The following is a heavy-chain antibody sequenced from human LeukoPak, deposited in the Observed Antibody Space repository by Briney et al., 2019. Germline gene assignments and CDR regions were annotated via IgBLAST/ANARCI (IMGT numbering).Heavy chain of an antibody. J-gene: IGHJ4*02. CDR3: ARVRYDILTGYYNLYYFDY. CDR1: GFTFSDYY. V-gene: IGHV3-11*01. D-gene: IGHD3-9*01. CDR2: ISSSGSTI. Sequence: GGSLRLSCAASGFTFSDYYMSWIRQAPGKGLEWVSYISSSGSTIYYADSVKGRFTISRDNAKNSLCLQINSLRAEDTAVYYCARVRYDILTGYYNLYYFDYWGQGTLVTVSS.